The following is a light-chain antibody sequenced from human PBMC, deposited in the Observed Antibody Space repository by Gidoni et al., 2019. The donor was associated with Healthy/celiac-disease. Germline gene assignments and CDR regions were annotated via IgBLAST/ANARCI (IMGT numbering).Light chain of an antibody. CDR1: SSDVGGYNY. CDR2: DVS. V-gene: IGLV2-11*01. Sequence: QSALTQPRSVSWSPGQSVTISCTGTSSDVGGYNYVSWYQQHPGKAPQLMIYDVSKRPSGVPDRLSGSKSGNTASLTISGLQAEDEADYYCCSYAGSYPWVFGGGTKLTVL. J-gene: IGLJ3*02. CDR3: CSYAGSYPWV.